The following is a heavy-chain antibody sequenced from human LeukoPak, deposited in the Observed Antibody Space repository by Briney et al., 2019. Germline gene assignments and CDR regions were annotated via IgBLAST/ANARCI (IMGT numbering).Heavy chain of an antibody. D-gene: IGHD3-16*01. CDR2: FSYSGGT. CDR3: AREGPLGKYYDY. V-gene: IGHV4-59*01. J-gene: IGHJ4*02. Sequence: SETLSLTCTVSGGSINNLFWTWIRQPPGTGLEWIGYFSYSGGTTYNPSLKNRVTISIDTSKNQFSLNLNSVTAADTAVYYCAREGPLGKYYDYWGPGTLVTVSS. CDR1: GGSINNLF.